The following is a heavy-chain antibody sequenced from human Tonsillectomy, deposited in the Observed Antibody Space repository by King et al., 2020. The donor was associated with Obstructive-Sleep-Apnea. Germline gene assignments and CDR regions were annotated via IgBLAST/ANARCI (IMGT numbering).Heavy chain of an antibody. V-gene: IGHV3-30*03. CDR3: GGYNWFDP. D-gene: IGHD6-13*01. CDR2: ISYDGSDK. CDR1: GFTFSNYG. J-gene: IGHJ5*02. Sequence: VQLVESGGGVVQPGRSLRLSCAASGFTFSNYGMHWVRQAPGGGLEWVAIISYDGSDKYYADSLKGLFTISRDNSKSTLYLQMNSLRPEDTAVYYCGGYNWFDPWGQGTLVTVSS.